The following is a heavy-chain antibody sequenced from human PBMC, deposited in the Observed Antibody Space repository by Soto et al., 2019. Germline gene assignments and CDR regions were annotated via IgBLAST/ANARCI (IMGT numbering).Heavy chain of an antibody. D-gene: IGHD3-10*01. J-gene: IGHJ4*02. Sequence: EVQLVESGGGLIQPGGSLRLSCAVSGFTVSNNYMSWVRQAPGKGLEGVSVIYSGGYTAYGDSVKGRFTISRDNSKNKLHLQRKGLEPAATGVYYWGTAPGGGGYWGQGTLVTVSS. CDR3: GTAPGGGGY. V-gene: IGHV3-53*01. CDR2: IYSGGYT. CDR1: GFTVSNNY.